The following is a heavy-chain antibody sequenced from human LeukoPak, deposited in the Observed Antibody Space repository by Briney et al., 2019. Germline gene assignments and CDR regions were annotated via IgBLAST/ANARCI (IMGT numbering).Heavy chain of an antibody. CDR2: INSDGSTT. D-gene: IGHD1-7*01. CDR3: ATQRTGTSDY. J-gene: IGHJ4*02. V-gene: IGHV3-74*01. CDR1: GFTFSSYW. Sequence: PGGSLRLSCAASGFTFSSYWMRWVRQAPGKGLVWVSRINSDGSTTSYADSVKGRFTITRDNAKNTAYLQMNRLRAEDTAVYSCATQRTGTSDYWGEGTLVTVPS.